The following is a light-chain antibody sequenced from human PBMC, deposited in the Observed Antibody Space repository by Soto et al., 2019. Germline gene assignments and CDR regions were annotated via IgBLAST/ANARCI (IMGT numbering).Light chain of an antibody. CDR1: NIGSKS. Sequence: SYELTQPPSVSVAPGKTARITCGGNNIGSKSVHWYQQKPGLAPVLVIYYDSDRPSGIPERFSGSNSGNTATLTISRVEAGDEADYYCQVWDSSSDHPVFGGGTQLTVL. V-gene: IGLV3-21*04. CDR2: YDS. J-gene: IGLJ2*01. CDR3: QVWDSSSDHPV.